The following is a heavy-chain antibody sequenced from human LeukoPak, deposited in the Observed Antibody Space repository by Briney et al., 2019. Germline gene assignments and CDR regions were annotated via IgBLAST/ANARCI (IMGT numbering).Heavy chain of an antibody. J-gene: IGHJ3*02. Sequence: GESRKISGKGSGYSFTSYWSGGVGQMPGKGLEWMGIIYPGDSDTRYSPPFQGQVTISADKSISTAYLQWSSLKASDTAMYYCAVSSSWYWGRFGDAFDIWGQGTMVTVSS. CDR1: GYSFTSYW. V-gene: IGHV5-51*01. D-gene: IGHD6-13*01. CDR3: AVSSSWYWGRFGDAFDI. CDR2: IYPGDSDT.